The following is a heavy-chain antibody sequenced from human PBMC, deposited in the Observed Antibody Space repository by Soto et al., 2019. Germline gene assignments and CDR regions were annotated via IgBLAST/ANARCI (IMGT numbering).Heavy chain of an antibody. V-gene: IGHV3-48*01. D-gene: IGHD6-13*01. Sequence: EVQLVESGGGLVQPGGSLGLSCAASGFTFSSYGMNWVRQTPGKGLEWVSYISIRSTNIHYADSVKGRFTISRENAKNSVYLHMNRLGAGDTAGYYCATGAAGNAYFWGQGIPVTVSS. CDR1: GFTFSSYG. CDR2: ISIRSTNI. J-gene: IGHJ4*02. CDR3: ATGAAGNAYF.